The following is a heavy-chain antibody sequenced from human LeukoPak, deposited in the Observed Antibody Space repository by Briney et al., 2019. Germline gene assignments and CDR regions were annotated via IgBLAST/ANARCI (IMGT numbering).Heavy chain of an antibody. CDR2: IYYSGST. V-gene: IGHV4-59*01. D-gene: IGHD5-18*01. Sequence: SETLSLTCTVSGGSISTYYWSWIRQPPGKGLEWIGYIYYSGSTNYNPSLKGRVTISVDTSKNQFSLKLTSVTAADTAVYYCARGKVTAIVDYWGQGTLVTVSS. CDR1: GGSISTYY. J-gene: IGHJ4*02. CDR3: ARGKVTAIVDY.